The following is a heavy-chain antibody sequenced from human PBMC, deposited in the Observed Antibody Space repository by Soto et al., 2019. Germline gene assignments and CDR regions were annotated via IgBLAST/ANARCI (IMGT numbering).Heavy chain of an antibody. CDR1: GYTFTGYY. D-gene: IGHD6-6*01. V-gene: IGHV1-2*04. CDR2: VNPNRGGT. Sequence: ASVKVSCKASGYTFTGYYMHWVRQAPGQGLERMGWVNPNRGGTNYEQKFQGWVTMTRDTSISTAYMERSRLRSDDTAVYYWAREGSSSTKEDYYYYGMDVWGQGTTLTVSS. CDR3: AREGSSSTKEDYYYYGMDV. J-gene: IGHJ6*02.